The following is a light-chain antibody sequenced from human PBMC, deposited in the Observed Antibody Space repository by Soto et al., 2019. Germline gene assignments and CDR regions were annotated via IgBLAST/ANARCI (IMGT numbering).Light chain of an antibody. J-gene: IGLJ2*01. CDR1: SGHSSYA. CDR2: LNSDGSH. CDR3: QTWGTGIL. V-gene: IGLV4-69*01. Sequence: QSVLTQSPSASASLGASVKLTCTLSSGHSSYAIAWHQQQPEKGPRYLMKLNSDGSHSKGDGIPDRFSGSSSGAERYLTISSLQSEDEADYYCQTWGTGILFGEGTKLTVL.